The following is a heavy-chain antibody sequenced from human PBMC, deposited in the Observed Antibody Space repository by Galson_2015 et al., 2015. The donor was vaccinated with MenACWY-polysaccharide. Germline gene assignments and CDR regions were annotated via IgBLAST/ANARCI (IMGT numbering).Heavy chain of an antibody. CDR3: ARSYCDRTNCYGMDV. J-gene: IGHJ6*02. V-gene: IGHV3-30-3*01. Sequence: LRLSCADSGVPFSSYALHWVRQAPGTGLEWVAVISYDETNKYYADSVKGRFTISRDNSKKMLYLRMDSLRNADTALYYCARSYCDRTNCYGMDVWGQGTTVTVSS. D-gene: IGHD2-21*01. CDR2: ISYDETNK. CDR1: GVPFSSYA.